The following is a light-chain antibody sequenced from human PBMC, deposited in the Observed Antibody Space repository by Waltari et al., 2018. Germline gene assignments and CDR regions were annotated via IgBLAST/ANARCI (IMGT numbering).Light chain of an antibody. V-gene: IGLV2-23*02. CDR1: SSDVGRYNL. Sequence: QSALTQPASVSGSPGQSITISCTGTSSDVGRYNLVSWYQQHPGKAPKLMIYEVSQRPSGVSNLFSGSKSGNTASLTISGLQAEDEADYYCCSYAGSSTWVFGGGTKLTVL. CDR3: CSYAGSSTWV. CDR2: EVS. J-gene: IGLJ3*02.